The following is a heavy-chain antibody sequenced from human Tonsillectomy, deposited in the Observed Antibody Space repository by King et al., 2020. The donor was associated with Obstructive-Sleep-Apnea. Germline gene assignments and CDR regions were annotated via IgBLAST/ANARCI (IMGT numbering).Heavy chain of an antibody. Sequence: PLQESGPGLVNLSETLSPTSPVLGNPSGGYSWTGIGRPPGKGLEGVGYINYSGNADYNPPLKSRVTISVDTSKSQFSLKLTSVTAADTAVYYCARFCSITSCPSFGLDVWGQGTTVTVSS. CDR1: GNPSGGYS. D-gene: IGHD2-2*01. V-gene: IGHV4-59*01. J-gene: IGHJ6*02. CDR2: INYSGNA. CDR3: ARFCSITSCPSFGLDV.